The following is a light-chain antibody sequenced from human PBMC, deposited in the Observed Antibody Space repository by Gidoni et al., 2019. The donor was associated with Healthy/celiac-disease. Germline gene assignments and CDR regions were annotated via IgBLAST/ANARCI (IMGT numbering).Light chain of an antibody. V-gene: IGKV3-15*01. Sequence: EIVMTQSPATLSVSPGECATLSCRASKSVSSNLAWYQQKPGQAPRLLIYGASTRATGIPARFSGSGSGTEFTLTISSLQSEDFAVYYCQQYNNWPPWTFGQGTKVEIK. J-gene: IGKJ1*01. CDR3: QQYNNWPPWT. CDR2: GAS. CDR1: KSVSSN.